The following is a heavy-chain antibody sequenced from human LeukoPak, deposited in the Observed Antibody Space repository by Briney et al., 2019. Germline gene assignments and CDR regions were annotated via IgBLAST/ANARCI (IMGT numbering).Heavy chain of an antibody. CDR2: IKQDGSEK. V-gene: IGHV3-7*01. CDR1: GFTFSSYW. J-gene: IGHJ4*02. D-gene: IGHD3-22*01. CDR3: ARSGYYDGSGYYDY. Sequence: GGSLRLSCAASGFTFSSYWMSWVRQAPGKGLEWVANIKQDGSEKYYVDSVKGRFTISRDNAKNSLYLQMNSLRAEDTAVYYCARSGYYDGSGYYDYWGQGTLVTVSS.